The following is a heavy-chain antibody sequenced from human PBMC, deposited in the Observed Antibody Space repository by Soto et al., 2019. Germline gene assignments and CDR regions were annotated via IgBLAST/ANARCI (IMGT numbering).Heavy chain of an antibody. V-gene: IGHV3-23*01. Sequence: PGGSLRLSCAASGFTFSSYAMSWVRQAPGKGLEWVSAIGGSGGSTYYADSVKGRFTISRDNSKNTLYLQMNSLRAEDTAVYYCAKVIHYCSSTSCSGSWGQGTLVTVSS. J-gene: IGHJ5*02. D-gene: IGHD2-2*01. CDR1: GFTFSSYA. CDR3: AKVIHYCSSTSCSGS. CDR2: IGGSGGST.